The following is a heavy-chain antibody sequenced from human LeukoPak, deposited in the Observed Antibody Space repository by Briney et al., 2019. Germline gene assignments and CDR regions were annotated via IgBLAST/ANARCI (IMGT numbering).Heavy chain of an antibody. CDR1: GGTFRTFA. CDR2: IIPIFGIP. V-gene: IGHV1-69*17. J-gene: IGHJ4*02. Sequence: SVKVSCKASGGTFRTFAISWVRQAPGQGLEWMGGIIPIFGIPDSAQKFQGRVTMTEDTSTDTAYMELSSLRSEDTAVYYCATANSYGYWGQGTLVTVSS. D-gene: IGHD5-18*01. CDR3: ATANSYGY.